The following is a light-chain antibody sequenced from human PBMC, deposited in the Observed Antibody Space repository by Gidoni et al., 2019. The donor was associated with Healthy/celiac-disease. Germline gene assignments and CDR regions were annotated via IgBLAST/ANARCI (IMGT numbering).Light chain of an antibody. CDR2: DAS. Sequence: EIVLTQSPATLSLSPGERATLSCRASQSVSSYLAWYQQKLGQAPRLLIYDASNRATGIPARFSGSGSGTDFTLTISSLEPEDFAVYYCQQRSNRHTFGGGTKVEIK. J-gene: IGKJ4*01. V-gene: IGKV3-11*01. CDR3: QQRSNRHT. CDR1: QSVSSY.